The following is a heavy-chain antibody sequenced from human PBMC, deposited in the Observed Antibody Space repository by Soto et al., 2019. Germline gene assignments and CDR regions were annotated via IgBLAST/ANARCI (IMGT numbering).Heavy chain of an antibody. D-gene: IGHD6-6*01. CDR1: GGSFSGYY. CDR3: ARGSIAARRGILGYNWFDP. J-gene: IGHJ5*02. Sequence: SETLSLTCAVYGGSFSGYYCSWIRQPPGKGLEWIGEINHSGSTNYNPSLKSRVTISVDTSKNQFSLKLSSVTAADTAVYYCARGSIAARRGILGYNWFDPWGQGTLVTVSS. CDR2: INHSGST. V-gene: IGHV4-34*01.